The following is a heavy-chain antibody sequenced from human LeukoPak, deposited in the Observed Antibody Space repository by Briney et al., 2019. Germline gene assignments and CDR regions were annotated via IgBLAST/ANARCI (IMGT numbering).Heavy chain of an antibody. J-gene: IGHJ6*02. Sequence: SQTLSLTCTVSGGSISSGSYYWSWIRQPAGKGLEWIGRIYTSGSTNYNPSLKSRVTISVDTSKNQFSLKLSSVTAADTAVYYCARESSHYYGMDVWGQRTTVTVSS. D-gene: IGHD6-6*01. CDR3: ARESSHYYGMDV. CDR1: GGSISSGSYY. V-gene: IGHV4-61*02. CDR2: IYTSGST.